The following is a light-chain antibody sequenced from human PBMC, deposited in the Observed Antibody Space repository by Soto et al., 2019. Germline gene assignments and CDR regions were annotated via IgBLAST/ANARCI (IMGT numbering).Light chain of an antibody. Sequence: IVMTQSPATLSVSPGERATLSCRASQSVRSNLAWYQQKPGQAPRLLIFGASIRATGVPARFSAGGSGTEFTLTISSLQSEDFAIYYCQQYNSYWTFGQGTKVEIK. CDR1: QSVRSN. CDR3: QQYNSYWT. J-gene: IGKJ1*01. V-gene: IGKV3-15*01. CDR2: GAS.